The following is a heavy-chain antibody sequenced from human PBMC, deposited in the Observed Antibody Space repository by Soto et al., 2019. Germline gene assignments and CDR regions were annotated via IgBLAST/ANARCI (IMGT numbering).Heavy chain of an antibody. CDR3: AKDPNGNYVGAFDM. D-gene: IGHD1-7*01. J-gene: IGHJ3*02. Sequence: LRLSCVASGFTFSPYAMSWVRQAPGKGLEWVSGISSSGDSTYYADSVKGRFTISRDNSKNMLYLQMSSLRADDTALYYCAKDPNGNYVGAFDMRGHGTMVTVSS. CDR1: GFTFSPYA. CDR2: ISSSGDST. V-gene: IGHV3-23*01.